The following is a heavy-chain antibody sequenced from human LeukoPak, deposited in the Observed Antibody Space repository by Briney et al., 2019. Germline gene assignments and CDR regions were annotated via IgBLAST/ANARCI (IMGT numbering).Heavy chain of an antibody. Sequence: SVKVSCKASRGTFSSYTISWVRQAPGQGLEWMGRIIPILGIANYAQKFQGRVTITADKSTSTAYMELSSLRSEDTAVYYCARPVWGVTHDAFDIWGQGTMVTVSS. CDR1: RGTFSSYT. J-gene: IGHJ3*02. CDR3: ARPVWGVTHDAFDI. D-gene: IGHD3-16*01. V-gene: IGHV1-69*02. CDR2: IIPILGIA.